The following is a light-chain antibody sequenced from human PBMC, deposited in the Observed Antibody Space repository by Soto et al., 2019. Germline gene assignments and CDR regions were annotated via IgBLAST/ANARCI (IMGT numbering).Light chain of an antibody. CDR1: QTISSW. CDR2: KAS. V-gene: IGKV1-5*03. CDR3: QQYNSMELT. Sequence: DIQMTQSPSTLSGSVGDRVTITCRASQTISSWLAWYQQKPGKAPKLLIYKASTLKSGVPSRFSGSGSGTEFTLTISSLQPDDFATYYCQQYNSMELTFGGGTKVEIK. J-gene: IGKJ4*01.